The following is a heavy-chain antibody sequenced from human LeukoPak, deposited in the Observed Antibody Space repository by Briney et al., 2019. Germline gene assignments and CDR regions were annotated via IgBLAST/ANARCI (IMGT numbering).Heavy chain of an antibody. J-gene: IGHJ4*02. D-gene: IGHD5-24*01. CDR3: AKSVETATVFFDC. CDR2: IYYSGST. Sequence: SETLSLTCTVSVRSISSSAYYWGWIRQPPGKGLECIGSIYYSGSTYYNPSLKSRVTISVDTSKNQFSLKLSSVTAADTAVYYCAKSVETATVFFDCWGQGTLVNVSS. CDR1: VRSISSSAYY. V-gene: IGHV4-39*01.